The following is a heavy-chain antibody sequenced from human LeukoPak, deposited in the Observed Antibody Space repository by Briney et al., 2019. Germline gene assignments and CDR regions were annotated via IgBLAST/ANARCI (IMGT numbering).Heavy chain of an antibody. CDR1: GGSISSSSYY. Sequence: PSETLSLTCTVSGGSISSSSYYWGWIRQPPGKGLEWIGSIYYSGSTYYNPSLKSRVTISVDTSKNQFSLKLSSVTAADTAVYYCAREMVAATKAFEIWGQGTMVTVSS. V-gene: IGHV4-39*07. CDR3: AREMVAATKAFEI. CDR2: IYYSGST. D-gene: IGHD1-26*01. J-gene: IGHJ3*02.